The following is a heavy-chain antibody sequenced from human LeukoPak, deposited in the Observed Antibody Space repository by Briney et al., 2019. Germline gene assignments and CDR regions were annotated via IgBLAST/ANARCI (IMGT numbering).Heavy chain of an antibody. D-gene: IGHD1-1*01. J-gene: IGHJ4*02. V-gene: IGHV3-30*02. Sequence: GGSLRLSCAASGFTFSNYGMHWVRLPPGKGLDWVAFIWSGGSETYYADSVKGRFTISRDNSKNTLFLQMNSLRTEDTAVYYCAKSGGNNDFNYWGQGTLVTVSS. CDR3: AKSGGNNDFNY. CDR1: GFTFSNYG. CDR2: IWSGGSET.